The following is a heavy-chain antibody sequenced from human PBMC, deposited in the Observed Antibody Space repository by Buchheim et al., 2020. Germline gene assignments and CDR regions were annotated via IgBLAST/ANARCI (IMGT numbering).Heavy chain of an antibody. CDR3: ARTGYCSGDSCYAGYFDY. J-gene: IGHJ4*02. CDR1: GRPVSSASHY. Sequence: QVQLQESGPGLVKPSETPFLTCTVSGRPVSSASHYWSWIRQPPGKGLEWIGYIYYLGSTNYNPSLKRRVTMSVDTSKNQFSLKLSSVTAADTAVYYCARTGYCSGDSCYAGYFDYWGQGTL. CDR2: IYYLGST. V-gene: IGHV4-61*01. D-gene: IGHD2-15*01.